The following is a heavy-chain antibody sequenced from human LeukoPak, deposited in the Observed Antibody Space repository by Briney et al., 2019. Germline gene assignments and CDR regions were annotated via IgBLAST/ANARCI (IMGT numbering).Heavy chain of an antibody. D-gene: IGHD2-2*01. CDR1: GFTFSSYA. V-gene: IGHV3-30*04. J-gene: IGHJ4*02. Sequence: PGRSLRLSCAASGFTFSSYAMHWVRQAPGKGLEWVAVISYDGSNKYYADSVKGRFTISRDYSKNTLYLQMNSLRAEDTAVYYCARVKDCSSTSCYNFDYWGQGTLVTASS. CDR3: ARVKDCSSTSCYNFDY. CDR2: ISYDGSNK.